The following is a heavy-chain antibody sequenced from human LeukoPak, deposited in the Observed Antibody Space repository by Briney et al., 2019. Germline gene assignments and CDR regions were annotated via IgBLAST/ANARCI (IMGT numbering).Heavy chain of an antibody. CDR1: GYTLTELS. D-gene: IGHD3-9*01. Sequence: ASVKVSCKVSGYTLTELSMHWVRQAPGKGLEWMGGFDPEDGETIYAQKFQGRVTMTEDTSTDTAYMELSSLRSEDTAVYYCATLLNRPSLTFDILTPGYFDYWGQGTLVTVSS. J-gene: IGHJ4*02. CDR2: FDPEDGET. V-gene: IGHV1-24*01. CDR3: ATLLNRPSLTFDILTPGYFDY.